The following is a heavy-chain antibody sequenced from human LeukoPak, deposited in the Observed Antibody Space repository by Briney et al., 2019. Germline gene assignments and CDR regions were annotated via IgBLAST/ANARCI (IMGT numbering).Heavy chain of an antibody. CDR2: FDPENAKT. D-gene: IGHD1-1*01. Sequence: ASVKVSCKVSGYILTELSIHWVRQAPGKGLEWMGSFDPENAKTMSAQTFQGRVTMTEDTSTDTAYMELRSLRSDDTAIYYCVIMSHTVVPTARIYYYMDIWGTGSTVIVSS. CDR1: GYILTELS. CDR3: VIMSHTVVPTARIYYYMDI. V-gene: IGHV1-24*01. J-gene: IGHJ6*03.